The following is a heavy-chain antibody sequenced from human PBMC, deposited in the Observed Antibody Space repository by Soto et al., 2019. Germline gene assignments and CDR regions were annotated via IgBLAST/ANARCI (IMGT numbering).Heavy chain of an antibody. V-gene: IGHV4-30-4*01. D-gene: IGHD6-13*01. CDR2: IYYRGST. J-gene: IGHJ5*02. CDR3: ARELYSSSSNWFDP. CDR1: GGSINSGDYY. Sequence: KSSETLSLTCTVSGGSINSGDYYWSWIRQPPGKGLEWIGYIYYRGSTNYNPSLKSRVTISVDTSKNQFSLKLSSVTAADTAVYYCARELYSSSSNWFDPWGQGTLVTVSS.